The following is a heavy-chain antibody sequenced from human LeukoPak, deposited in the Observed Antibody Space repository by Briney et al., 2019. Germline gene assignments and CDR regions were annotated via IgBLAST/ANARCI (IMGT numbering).Heavy chain of an antibody. V-gene: IGHV4-4*08. J-gene: IGHJ4*02. Sequence: NPSETLSLTCTVSSGSMTDACWSWFRQAPGKGLEWLGFIYPNGLTEYSPPLRSRVSFSVATSKREATVRLNSVTAADTAVYYCVRDPWEDSRDDSLGYWGQGTLVTVSS. CDR3: VRDPWEDSRDDSLGY. CDR1: SGSMTDAC. CDR2: IYPNGLT. D-gene: IGHD3-22*01.